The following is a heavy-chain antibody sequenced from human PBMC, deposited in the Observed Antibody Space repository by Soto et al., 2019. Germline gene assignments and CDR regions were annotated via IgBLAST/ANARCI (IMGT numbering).Heavy chain of an antibody. CDR1: GFTFSSYS. CDR3: ARGLDGDPCEYLQY. J-gene: IGHJ1*01. Sequence: EVQLVESGGGLVQPGGSLRLSCAASGFTFSSYSMNWVRQAPGKGLEWVSYISSSSSNIYYADSVKGRFTISRDNAKNSLYLQMNSLRAEDTAVYYCARGLDGDPCEYLQYWGQGTLVTVSS. CDR2: ISSSSSNI. V-gene: IGHV3-48*01. D-gene: IGHD4-17*01.